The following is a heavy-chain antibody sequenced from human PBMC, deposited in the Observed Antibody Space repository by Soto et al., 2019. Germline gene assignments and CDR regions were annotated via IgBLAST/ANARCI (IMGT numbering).Heavy chain of an antibody. D-gene: IGHD2-15*01. CDR2: SIPIFGTA. CDR3: ARGSVGCSGGSCRGCDT. CDR1: GGTVSSYA. J-gene: IGHJ5*01. Sequence: QVQLVQSGAEVKKPGSSVKVSCKASGGTVSSYAISWVRQAPGQGLEWMGGSIPIFGTANYGQKYQSRVTITADESTSTAYMELSSLRSEDTAVYYCARGSVGCSGGSCRGCDTWGHGTLVTVSS. V-gene: IGHV1-69*01.